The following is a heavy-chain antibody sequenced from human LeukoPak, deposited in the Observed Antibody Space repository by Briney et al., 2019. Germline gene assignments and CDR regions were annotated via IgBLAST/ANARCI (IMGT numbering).Heavy chain of an antibody. V-gene: IGHV3-53*01. D-gene: IGHD4-23*01. J-gene: IGHJ4*02. CDR1: GLTVSNNF. Sequence: TGGSLRLSCAASGLTVSNNFMSWVRQAPGKGLELVSLIYSGGTTKCADSVRGRFTISRDNSKNTLYLQMNSLRAEDTAVYYCARDQPVVTPLGYWGQGTLVTVSS. CDR3: ARDQPVVTPLGY. CDR2: IYSGGTT.